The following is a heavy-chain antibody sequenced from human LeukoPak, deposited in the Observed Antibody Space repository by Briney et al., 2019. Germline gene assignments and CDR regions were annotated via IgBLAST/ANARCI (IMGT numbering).Heavy chain of an antibody. CDR1: GFTFSSYA. J-gene: IGHJ4*02. CDR2: ISYDGSNK. V-gene: IGHV3-30-3*01. Sequence: GRSLRLSCAASGFTFSSYAMHWVRQAPGKGLEWVAVISYDGSNKYYAGSVKGRFTISRDNSKNTLYLQMNSLRAEDTAVYYCARDEFDYWGQGTLVTVSS. CDR3: ARDEFDY.